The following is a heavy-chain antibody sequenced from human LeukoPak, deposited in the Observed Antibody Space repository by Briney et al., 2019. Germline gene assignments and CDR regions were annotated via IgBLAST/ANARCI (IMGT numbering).Heavy chain of an antibody. J-gene: IGHJ3*02. CDR3: ATATGRDGYNSAFDI. CDR1: GFTFSRHW. Sequence: GGSLRLSCAASGFTFSRHWMSWVRQTLEKGLEWVAHIGPDENEKYYVDFVKGRFTISRDNAKTSLTLQMNSLRAEDTAVYYCATATGRDGYNSAFDIWGQGTMVTVSS. D-gene: IGHD5-24*01. CDR2: IGPDENEK. V-gene: IGHV3-7*01.